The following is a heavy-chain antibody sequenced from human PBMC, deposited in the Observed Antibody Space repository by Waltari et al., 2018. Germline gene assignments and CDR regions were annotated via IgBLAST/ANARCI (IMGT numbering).Heavy chain of an antibody. CDR2: SIPILGIA. J-gene: IGHJ2*01. Sequence: QVQLVQAGAEVKKPGSSVKVSCKASGGTFSSYAISWVRQAPGQGLEWMGGSIPILGIANYAQKFQGRVTITADKSTSTAYMELSSLRSEDTAVYYCARTTPMFGVVIIYWYFDLWGRGTLVTVSS. D-gene: IGHD3-3*01. CDR1: GGTFSSYA. V-gene: IGHV1-69*10. CDR3: ARTTPMFGVVIIYWYFDL.